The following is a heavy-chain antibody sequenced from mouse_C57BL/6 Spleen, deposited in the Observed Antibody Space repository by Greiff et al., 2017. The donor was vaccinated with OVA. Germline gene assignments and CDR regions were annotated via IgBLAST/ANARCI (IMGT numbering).Heavy chain of an antibody. J-gene: IGHJ1*03. D-gene: IGHD1-1*01. Sequence: EVKLMESGPELVKPGASVKIPCKASGYTFTDYNMDWVKQSHGKSLEWIGDINPNNGGTIYNQKFKGKATLTVDKSSSTAYMELRSLTSEDTAVYYCARTFITTVVAKEYFDVWGTGTTVTVSS. CDR3: ARTFITTVVAKEYFDV. CDR1: GYTFTDYN. CDR2: INPNNGGT. V-gene: IGHV1-18*01.